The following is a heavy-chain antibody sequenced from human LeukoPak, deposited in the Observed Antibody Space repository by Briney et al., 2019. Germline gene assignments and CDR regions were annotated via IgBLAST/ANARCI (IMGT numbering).Heavy chain of an antibody. CDR1: GGSISSGDYY. V-gene: IGHV4-30-4*01. CDR2: IYYSGST. CDR3: ARVYSGSYGFDY. D-gene: IGHD1-26*01. J-gene: IGHJ4*02. Sequence: SETLSLTCTVSGGSISSGDYYWSWIRQPPGKGLEWIGYIYYSGSTYYNPSLKSRVTMSVDTSKNQFSLKLSSVTAADTAVYYCARVYSGSYGFDYWGQGTLVTVSS.